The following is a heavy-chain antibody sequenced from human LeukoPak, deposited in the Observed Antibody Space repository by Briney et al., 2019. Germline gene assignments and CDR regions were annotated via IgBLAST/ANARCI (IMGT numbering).Heavy chain of an antibody. V-gene: IGHV1-2*06. J-gene: IGHJ4*02. D-gene: IGHD3-22*01. Sequence: ASVKVSCKASGYTFSAYYMHWVRQAPGQGLEWVGRINPNSGGTNYAQKFQGRVTMTRDTSISTGYMELSRLRSDDTAVHYCATHLGGSGYAADYWGQGTLVTVPS. CDR2: INPNSGGT. CDR3: ATHLGGSGYAADY. CDR1: GYTFSAYY.